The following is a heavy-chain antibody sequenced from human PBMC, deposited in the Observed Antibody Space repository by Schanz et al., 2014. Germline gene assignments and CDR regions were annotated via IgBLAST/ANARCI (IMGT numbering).Heavy chain of an antibody. CDR2: ISGSGETT. CDR1: GFRFKTYE. D-gene: IGHD1-20*01. Sequence: EVQLVESGGGLVQPGGSLRLSCAVSGFRFKTYEMNWVRQVRGKGLEWVSAISGSGETTYYADSVKGRFTISRDNSKNALYLQMNSLRAEDTAVYYCARRITGTHHNPYYHGMDVWGQGTTVTVSS. J-gene: IGHJ6*02. CDR3: ARRITGTHHNPYYHGMDV. V-gene: IGHV3-23*04.